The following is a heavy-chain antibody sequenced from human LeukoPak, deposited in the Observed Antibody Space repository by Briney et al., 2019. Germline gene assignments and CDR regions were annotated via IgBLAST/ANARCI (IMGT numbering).Heavy chain of an antibody. D-gene: IGHD3-22*01. CDR2: ISGSGGST. J-gene: IGHJ3*02. Sequence: PGGSLRLSCAASGFTFSSYAMSWVRQAPGKGLEWVSAISGSGGSTYYADSVKGRFTISRDNSKNTLYLQMNSLRAEDTAVYYCAEEGQYYYDSSGPWAFDIWGQGTMVTVSS. V-gene: IGHV3-23*01. CDR3: AEEGQYYYDSSGPWAFDI. CDR1: GFTFSSYA.